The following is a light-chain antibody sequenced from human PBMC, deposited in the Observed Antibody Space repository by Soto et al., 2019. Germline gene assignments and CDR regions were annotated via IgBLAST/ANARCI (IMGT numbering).Light chain of an antibody. Sequence: DIQMTQSPSYVSASVGDRVTITRRASQGISSWLAWYQQKPGAAPKLLIYSASSLESGVPSRFSGSGSGTEFTLTISSLQPEDFATYYCQQTNFFPITFGQGTRLEIK. CDR1: QGISSW. CDR2: SAS. V-gene: IGKV1-12*01. CDR3: QQTNFFPIT. J-gene: IGKJ5*01.